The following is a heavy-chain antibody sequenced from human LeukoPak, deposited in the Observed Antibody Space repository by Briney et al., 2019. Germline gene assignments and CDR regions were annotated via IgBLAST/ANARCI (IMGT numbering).Heavy chain of an antibody. CDR2: IYTSGST. D-gene: IGHD4-11*01. CDR3: ARRTVTTDYYYYMDV. V-gene: IGHV4-4*09. Sequence: SETLSLTCTVSGGSISSYYWSWIRQPPGKGLEWIGYIYTSGSTNYNPSLKSRVTISVDTSKSQFSLKLSSVTAADTAVYYCARRTVTTDYYYYMDVWGKGTTVTVSS. J-gene: IGHJ6*03. CDR1: GGSISSYY.